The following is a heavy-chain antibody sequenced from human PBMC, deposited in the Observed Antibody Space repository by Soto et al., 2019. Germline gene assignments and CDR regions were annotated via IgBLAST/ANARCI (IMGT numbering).Heavy chain of an antibody. CDR3: ARDDIVVVPAASSPYYYYGMDV. D-gene: IGHD2-2*01. CDR1: GDSVSSNSAA. Sequence: SQTLSLTCAISGDSVSSNSAAWNWIRQSPSRGLEWLGRTYYRSKWYNDYAVSVKSRITINPDTSKNQFSLQLNSVTPEDTAVYYCARDDIVVVPAASSPYYYYGMDVWGQGTTVTVSS. J-gene: IGHJ6*02. CDR2: TYYRSKWYN. V-gene: IGHV6-1*01.